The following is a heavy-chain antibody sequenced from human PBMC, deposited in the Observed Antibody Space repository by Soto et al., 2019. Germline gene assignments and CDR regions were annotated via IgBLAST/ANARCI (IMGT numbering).Heavy chain of an antibody. CDR2: ISSSSSTI. D-gene: IGHD3-22*01. CDR1: GFTFSSYS. Sequence: EVQLVESGGGLVQPGGSLRLSCAASGFTFSSYSMNWVRQAPGKGLEWVSYISSSSSTIYYADSVKGRFTISRDNAKNSLYLQMNSLRAEDTAVYYCARATGMIVVVMAFDYWGQGTLVTVSS. J-gene: IGHJ4*02. V-gene: IGHV3-48*01. CDR3: ARATGMIVVVMAFDY.